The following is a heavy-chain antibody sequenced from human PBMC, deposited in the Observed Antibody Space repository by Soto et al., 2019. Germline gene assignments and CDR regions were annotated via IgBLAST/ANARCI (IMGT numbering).Heavy chain of an antibody. V-gene: IGHV1-2*02. Sequence: GASVKVSCKASGYTFTGYYMHWVRRAPGQGLEWMGWINPNSGGTNYAQKFQGRVTMTRDTAISTAYMELSRLRSDDTAVYYCAREAGSRYCSGGSCYHNWFDPWGQGTLVTVSS. CDR2: INPNSGGT. D-gene: IGHD2-15*01. CDR1: GYTFTGYY. CDR3: AREAGSRYCSGGSCYHNWFDP. J-gene: IGHJ5*02.